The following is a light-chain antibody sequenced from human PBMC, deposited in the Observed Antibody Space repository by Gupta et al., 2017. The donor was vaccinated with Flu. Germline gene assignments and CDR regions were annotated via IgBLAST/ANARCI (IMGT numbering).Light chain of an antibody. CDR2: DNN. CDR1: CYNLGNNV. CDR3: ATEDSILVSWV. J-gene: IGLJ3*02. Sequence: KVTISCSGICYNLGNNVVSLYQQFPTAAPKLLNYDNNKRSSGIPDRSCCSNSGTSATLGISGLQTGDEADYYGATEDSILVSWVYGGGTKLTVL. V-gene: IGLV1-51*02.